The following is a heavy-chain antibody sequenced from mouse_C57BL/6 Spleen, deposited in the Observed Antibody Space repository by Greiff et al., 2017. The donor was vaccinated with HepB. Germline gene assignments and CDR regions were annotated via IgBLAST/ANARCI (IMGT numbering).Heavy chain of an antibody. J-gene: IGHJ1*03. CDR2: ISNLAYSI. CDR1: GFTFSDYG. Sequence: DVKLQESGGGLVQPGGSLKLSCAASGFTFSDYGMAWVRQAPRKGPEWVAFISNLAYSIYYADTVTGRFTISRENAKNTLYLEMSSLRSEDTAMYYCAGRAHGSSYWYFDVWGTGTTVTVSS. V-gene: IGHV5-15*04. CDR3: AGRAHGSSYWYFDV. D-gene: IGHD1-1*01.